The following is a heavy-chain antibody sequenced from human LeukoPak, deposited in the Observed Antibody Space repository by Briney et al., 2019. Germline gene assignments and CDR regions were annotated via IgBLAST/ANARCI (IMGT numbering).Heavy chain of an antibody. CDR1: GFTFSSYA. D-gene: IGHD1-26*01. Sequence: GGSLRLSCAASGFTFSSYAMHWVRQAPGKGMEWVAVISYDGSNKYYADSVKGRFTICRDNYKHTMYLQMHSLRAEDTAVYYCASEMGSSGYWGQGTLVTVSA. V-gene: IGHV3-30*04. CDR3: ASEMGSSGY. J-gene: IGHJ4*02. CDR2: ISYDGSNK.